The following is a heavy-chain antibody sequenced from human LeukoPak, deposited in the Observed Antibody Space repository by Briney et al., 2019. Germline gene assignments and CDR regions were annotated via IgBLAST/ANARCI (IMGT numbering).Heavy chain of an antibody. Sequence: PSGTLSLTCAVSGGSISSSNWWSWVRQPPGKGLEWIGEIYHSGSTNYNPSLKSRVTISVDKSKNQFSLKLSSVTAADTAVYYCARGRNDFWSGYYLDYWGQGTLVTVSS. D-gene: IGHD3-3*01. CDR3: ARGRNDFWSGYYLDY. CDR1: GGSISSSNW. J-gene: IGHJ4*02. V-gene: IGHV4-4*02. CDR2: IYHSGST.